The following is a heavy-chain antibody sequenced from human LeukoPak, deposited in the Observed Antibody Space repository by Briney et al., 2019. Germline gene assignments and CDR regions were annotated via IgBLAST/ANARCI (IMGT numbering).Heavy chain of an antibody. D-gene: IGHD3-10*01. CDR3: TTLYGSGRFD. Sequence: GGSLRLSCAASGFTFSSYAMSWVRQAPGKGLEWVGRIRSKPLGGTTDYTAPVEGRFSISRDESKNTVYLQMTSLKVEDTGVYYCTTLYGSGRFDWGQGVMVTVSS. V-gene: IGHV3-15*01. CDR1: GFTFSSYA. J-gene: IGHJ4*02. CDR2: IRSKPLGGTT.